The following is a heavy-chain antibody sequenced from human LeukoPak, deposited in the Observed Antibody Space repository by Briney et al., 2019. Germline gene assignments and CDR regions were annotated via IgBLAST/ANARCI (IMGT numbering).Heavy chain of an antibody. CDR2: INAGNGNT. Sequence: AASVKVSCKASGYTFTSYAMHWVRQAPGQRLEWMGWINAGNGNTKYSQKFQGRVTITRDTSASTAYMELSSLRSEDTAVYYCARANDIVVVPAALDYWGQGTLVTVSS. CDR3: ARANDIVVVPAALDY. D-gene: IGHD2-2*01. CDR1: GYTFTSYA. J-gene: IGHJ4*02. V-gene: IGHV1-3*01.